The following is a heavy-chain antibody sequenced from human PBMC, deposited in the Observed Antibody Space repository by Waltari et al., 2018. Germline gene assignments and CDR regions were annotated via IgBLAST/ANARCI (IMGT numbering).Heavy chain of an antibody. CDR2: IYTSGST. J-gene: IGHJ5*02. Sequence: QVQLQESGPGLVKPSQTLSLTCTVSAGSISSGSYYWSWIRQPAGKGLEWIGRIYTSGSTNYNPSLKSRVTISVDTSKNQFSLKLSSVTAADTAVYYWARNRSPHWFDPWGQGTLVTVSS. CDR3: ARNRSPHWFDP. V-gene: IGHV4-61*02. CDR1: AGSISSGSYY.